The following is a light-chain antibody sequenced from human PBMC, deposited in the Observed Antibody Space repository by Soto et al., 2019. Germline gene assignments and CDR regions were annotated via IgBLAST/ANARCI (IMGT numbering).Light chain of an antibody. V-gene: IGLV2-14*03. CDR2: DVN. CDR3: TSWTTSTTMI. Sequence: QSALTQPASVSGSPVQSITISCTGTSSDIGAHNFVSWYQQHPGKAPKLMLYDVNIRPSGVSKRFSGSKSGNTASLTISGLQAEDEADYYCTSWTTSTTMIFGGGTKLTVL. CDR1: SSDIGAHNF. J-gene: IGLJ2*01.